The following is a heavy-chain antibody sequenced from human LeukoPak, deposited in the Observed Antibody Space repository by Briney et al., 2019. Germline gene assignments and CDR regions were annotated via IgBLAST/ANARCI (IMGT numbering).Heavy chain of an antibody. Sequence: GESLRLSCAASGFTFSDYYMSWIRQAPGKGLGWIAYISSSGSSIQYAESVRGRFTISRDNAKTSLYLQMNSLRAEDTSVYYCARSPQWELPDYWGQGTLVTVSS. CDR2: ISSSGSSI. CDR1: GFTFSDYY. CDR3: ARSPQWELPDY. J-gene: IGHJ4*02. D-gene: IGHD1-26*01. V-gene: IGHV3-11*04.